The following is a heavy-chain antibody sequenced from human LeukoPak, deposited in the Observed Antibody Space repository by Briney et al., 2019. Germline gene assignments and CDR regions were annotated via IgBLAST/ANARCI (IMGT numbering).Heavy chain of an antibody. CDR3: ATRSYYYGILTGYYI. J-gene: IGHJ4*02. Sequence: GGSLRLSCAASGFTFSDFTINWVRQAPGKGLEWVSSISSSSIYIYYADSVKGRFTISRDNAKNSLYLQMNSLRAEDTAVYYCATRSYYYGILTGYYIWGQGTLVTVSS. CDR2: ISSSSIYI. V-gene: IGHV3-21*01. CDR1: GFTFSDFT. D-gene: IGHD3-9*01.